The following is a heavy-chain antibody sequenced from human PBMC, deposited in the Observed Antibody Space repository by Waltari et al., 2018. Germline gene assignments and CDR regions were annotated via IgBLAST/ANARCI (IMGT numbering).Heavy chain of an antibody. Sequence: EVXXVETGGGLIQPGGSLXLXXXASXXXVTXXDMSWFHQAPGKGLEWVSVXFSGDRTYYADAVKCRFIISRDKSTNTLYLQMNSLTVEDTALYYCAXGGTVDSSWYDHWGQGTLVRVSS. CDR1: XXXVTXXD. J-gene: IGHJ5*02. V-gene: IGHV3-53*02. D-gene: IGHD4-4*01. CDR2: XFSGDRT. CDR3: AXGGTVDSSWYDH.